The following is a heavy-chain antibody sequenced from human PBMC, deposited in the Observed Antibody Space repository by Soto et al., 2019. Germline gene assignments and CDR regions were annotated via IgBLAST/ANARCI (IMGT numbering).Heavy chain of an antibody. Sequence: SLRLSCSASGFTFSSYGMHWVRQAPDKGLEWVAVISYDGSNKYYADSVKGRFTISRDNSKNTLYLQMNSLRAEDTAVYYCAKDSEQNSFDYWGQGTLVTVSS. D-gene: IGHD4-4*01. J-gene: IGHJ4*02. CDR1: GFTFSSYG. CDR3: AKDSEQNSFDY. V-gene: IGHV3-30*18. CDR2: ISYDGSNK.